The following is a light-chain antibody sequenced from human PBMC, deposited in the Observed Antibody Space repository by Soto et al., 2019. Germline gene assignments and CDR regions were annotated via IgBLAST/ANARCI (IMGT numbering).Light chain of an antibody. CDR3: QQYGSSRWT. CDR2: GAS. CDR1: QSLSNSY. Sequence: EIALTQSPGTLSLSPGESATLSCRASQSLSNSYLAWYQQKPGQAPRLLIYGASSRATGIPDRFSGSGSGTDFILTISRLEPEDFAIYYCQQYGSSRWTFGQGTKVDIK. V-gene: IGKV3-20*01. J-gene: IGKJ1*01.